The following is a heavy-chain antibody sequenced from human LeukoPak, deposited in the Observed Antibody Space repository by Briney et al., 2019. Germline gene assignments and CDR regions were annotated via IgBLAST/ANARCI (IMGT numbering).Heavy chain of an antibody. D-gene: IGHD6-19*01. Sequence: ASVKVSCEASGYTFSDYYMHWVRQAPGQGLEWMGWINPYSGGTNYAEKFQGRVIMTRDTSMTTAYMELSSLRSDDTAMYYCATLRRSGWYIGDWGQGTLVTVSS. J-gene: IGHJ4*02. V-gene: IGHV1-2*02. CDR2: INPYSGGT. CDR1: GYTFSDYY. CDR3: ATLRRSGWYIGD.